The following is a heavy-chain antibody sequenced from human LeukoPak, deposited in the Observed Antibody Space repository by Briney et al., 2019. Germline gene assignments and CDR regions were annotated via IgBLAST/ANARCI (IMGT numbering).Heavy chain of an antibody. CDR3: ARDLYGDFLYDAFDI. Sequence: GGSLRLSCAASGFTFSSYSMTWVRQAPGKGLEWVSYISSSSSTIYYADSVKGRFTISRDNAKNSLYLQMNSLRAEDTAVYYCARDLYGDFLYDAFDIWGQGTMVTVSS. D-gene: IGHD4-17*01. CDR1: GFTFSSYS. J-gene: IGHJ3*02. CDR2: ISSSSSTI. V-gene: IGHV3-48*01.